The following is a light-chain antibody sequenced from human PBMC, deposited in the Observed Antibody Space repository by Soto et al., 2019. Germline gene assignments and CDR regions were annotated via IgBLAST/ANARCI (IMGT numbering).Light chain of an antibody. V-gene: IGKV3-20*01. Sequence: TQSPGTLSLSPGERATLSCRAVQSVTSTYMAWYQQKPGQAPRLLIYGASRRAGGIPDRFSGSGSGTDFTLSISRLEPEDFAVYWCQHYGNSPTFGQGTKVDIK. J-gene: IGKJ1*01. CDR2: GAS. CDR1: QSVTSTY. CDR3: QHYGNSPT.